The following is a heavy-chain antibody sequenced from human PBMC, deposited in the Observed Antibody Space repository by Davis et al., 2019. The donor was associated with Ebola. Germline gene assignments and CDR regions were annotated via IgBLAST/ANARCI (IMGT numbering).Heavy chain of an antibody. D-gene: IGHD6-13*01. V-gene: IGHV1-69*06. CDR1: GGTFSSYA. CDR2: IIPISKKA. Sequence: SVKVSCKATGGTFSSYAISWVRQAPGQGLEWMGGIIPISKKANYAQKFQGRVTITADKSTSTVYIELSSLRSEDTAVYYCANKAGLGGSYVYYYMDVWGKGTTVTVSS. CDR3: ANKAGLGGSYVYYYMDV. J-gene: IGHJ6*03.